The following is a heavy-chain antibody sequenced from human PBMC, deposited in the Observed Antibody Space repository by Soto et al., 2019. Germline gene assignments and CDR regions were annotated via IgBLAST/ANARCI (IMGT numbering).Heavy chain of an antibody. Sequence: QVQLVQSGAEVKKPGSSVKVSCKVSGGTFSNYAIDWVRLAPGHGLEWMGGIVPIFGTTYYTQKFQSRATISADDSTTTAYLEMSSLRSEDTAIYYCARVEAVAGLYNYRGLDVWGQGTAVTVSS. D-gene: IGHD6-19*01. J-gene: IGHJ6*02. CDR1: GGTFSNYA. CDR2: IVPIFGTT. CDR3: ARVEAVAGLYNYRGLDV. V-gene: IGHV1-69*12.